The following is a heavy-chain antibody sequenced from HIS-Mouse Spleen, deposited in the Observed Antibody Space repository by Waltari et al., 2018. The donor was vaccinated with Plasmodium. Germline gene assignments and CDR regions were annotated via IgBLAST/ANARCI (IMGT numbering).Heavy chain of an antibody. D-gene: IGHD6-13*01. CDR3: ARVLGYKAAAGTFVEYFQH. V-gene: IGHV1-2*02. J-gene: IGHJ1*01. Sequence: QVQLVQSGAEVKKPGASVKVSCKASGYTLTGYYMHWVRQAPGQGLEWMGWINPNSGGTNYDTSISTAYMELSRLRSDDTAVYYCARVLGYKAAAGTFVEYFQHWGQGTLVTVSS. CDR1: GYTLTGYY. CDR2: INPNSGGT.